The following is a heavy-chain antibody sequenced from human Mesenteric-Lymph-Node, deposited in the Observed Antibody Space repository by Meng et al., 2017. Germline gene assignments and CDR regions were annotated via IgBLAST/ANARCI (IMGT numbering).Heavy chain of an antibody. J-gene: IGHJ3*01. D-gene: IGHD4-23*01. Sequence: GESLKISCAASGFTFSPYAMHWVRQAPGKGLEWLAVVSTDGNTQFYADSVKGRFTISRDNSANTLYLQVDSLRSEDTAVYYCASDRDPLYGVNSNDGFDVWGHGTMVTVSS. CDR3: ASDRDPLYGVNSNDGFDV. CDR2: VSTDGNTQ. CDR1: GFTFSPYA. V-gene: IGHV3-30*04.